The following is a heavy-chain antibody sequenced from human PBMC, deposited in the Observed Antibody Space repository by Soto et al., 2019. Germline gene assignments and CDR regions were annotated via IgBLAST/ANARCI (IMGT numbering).Heavy chain of an antibody. Sequence: ASVKVSCKVSGYTLTELSMHWVRQAPGKGLEWMGGFDPEDGETIYAQKFQGRVTMTEDTSTDTAYMELSSLRSEDTAVYYCATEDKKDISRDYWGQGTLVTVSS. CDR2: FDPEDGET. CDR3: ATEDKKDISRDY. D-gene: IGHD2-15*01. CDR1: GYTLTELS. V-gene: IGHV1-24*01. J-gene: IGHJ4*02.